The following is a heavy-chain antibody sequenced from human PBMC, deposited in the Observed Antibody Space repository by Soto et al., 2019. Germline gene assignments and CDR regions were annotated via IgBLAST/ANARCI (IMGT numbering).Heavy chain of an antibody. CDR2: IIPILGIA. CDR3: ARDVKINAFDI. V-gene: IGHV1-69*08. CDR1: GGTFSSYT. J-gene: IGHJ3*02. Sequence: QVQLVQSGAEVKKPGSSVKVSCKASGGTFSSYTISWVRQAPGQGLEWMGRIIPILGIANYAQKFQGRVTITADKSTSTAYMELSSLSSEDTAVYYCARDVKINAFDIWGQGTMVTVSS.